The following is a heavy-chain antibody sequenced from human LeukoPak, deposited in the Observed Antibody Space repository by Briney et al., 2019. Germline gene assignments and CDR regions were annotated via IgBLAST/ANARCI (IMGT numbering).Heavy chain of an antibody. Sequence: SETLSLTCTVSGGSISSYYWSWIRQPPGKGLEWGGYIYYSGSTNYNPSRKRRGTISEDTSKNKFSLKLSSVTAADTAVYYCARGLTSGYSSSWYGDYWGQGTLVTVSS. V-gene: IGHV4-59*01. CDR1: GGSISSYY. D-gene: IGHD6-13*01. J-gene: IGHJ4*02. CDR3: ARGLTSGYSSSWYGDY. CDR2: IYYSGST.